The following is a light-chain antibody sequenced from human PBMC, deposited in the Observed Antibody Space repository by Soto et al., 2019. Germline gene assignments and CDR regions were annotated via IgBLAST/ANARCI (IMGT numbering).Light chain of an antibody. CDR2: DVS. J-gene: IGKJ4*01. Sequence: EIVLTQSPSTLSLSPGETATLSCRASQSVSRSSVAWYQQKPGQPPRLLIYDVSARATGIPDRFSGSGSGTDFTLTISRLEPEDFAVYYCQQYVNAPLTFGGGAKVEVK. V-gene: IGKV3-20*01. CDR1: QSVSRSS. CDR3: QQYVNAPLT.